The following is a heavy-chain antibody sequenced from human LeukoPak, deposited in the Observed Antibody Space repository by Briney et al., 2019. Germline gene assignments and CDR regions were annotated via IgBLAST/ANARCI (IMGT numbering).Heavy chain of an antibody. V-gene: IGHV1-2*02. Sequence: ASVKVSCKASGDTFTGYDMHWVRQAPGQGLEWMGWINPNSGVTNYAQKFQGRVTMTRDTSISTAYMELSRLRSDDTAVYYCARGGYGYSYGQFGPFDYWGQGTLVTVPS. J-gene: IGHJ4*02. CDR2: INPNSGVT. CDR3: ARGGYGYSYGQFGPFDY. CDR1: GDTFTGYD. D-gene: IGHD5-18*01.